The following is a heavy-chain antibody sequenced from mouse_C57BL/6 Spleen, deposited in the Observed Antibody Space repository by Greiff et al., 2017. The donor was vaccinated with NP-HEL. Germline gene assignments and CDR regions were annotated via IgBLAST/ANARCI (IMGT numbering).Heavy chain of an antibody. D-gene: IGHD2-5*01. V-gene: IGHV14-4*01. CDR2: IDPENGDT. CDR3: TNSNVSPWFAY. CDR1: GFNIKDDY. Sequence: EVQLQESGAELVRPGASVKLSCTASGFNIKDDYMHWVKQRPEQGLEWIGWIDPENGDTEYASKFQGKATITADTSSNTAYLQLSSLTSEDTAVYYCTNSNVSPWFAYWGQGTLVTVSA. J-gene: IGHJ3*01.